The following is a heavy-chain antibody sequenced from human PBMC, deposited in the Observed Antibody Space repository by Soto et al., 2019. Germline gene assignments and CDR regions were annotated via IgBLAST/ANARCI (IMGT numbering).Heavy chain of an antibody. CDR2: ISYDGSNK. V-gene: IGHV3-30-3*01. CDR1: VFTFSSYA. D-gene: IGHD2-15*01. J-gene: IGHJ6*02. CDR3: ARDHEDIVVVVAAPVGYYGMDV. Sequence: LRLSFAASVFTFSSYAMHWVRQAPGKGLGWVAVISYDGSNKYYADSVKGRFTISRDNSKNTLYLQMNSLRAEDTAVYYCARDHEDIVVVVAAPVGYYGMDVWGQGTTVTVSS.